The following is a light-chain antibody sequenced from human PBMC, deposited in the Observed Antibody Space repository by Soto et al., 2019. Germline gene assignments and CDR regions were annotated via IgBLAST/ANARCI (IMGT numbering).Light chain of an antibody. Sequence: QPVLTQPPSASGTPGQRITISCSGSSSNIGSHTVNWHQQVPGTAPKLLIYSNNERPSGVPDRFSGSKSGTSASLAISGLQSGDEADYYFAAWDDSLNGVIFGGGTKVPVL. CDR2: SNN. CDR3: AAWDDSLNGVI. CDR1: SSNIGSHT. V-gene: IGLV1-44*01. J-gene: IGLJ2*01.